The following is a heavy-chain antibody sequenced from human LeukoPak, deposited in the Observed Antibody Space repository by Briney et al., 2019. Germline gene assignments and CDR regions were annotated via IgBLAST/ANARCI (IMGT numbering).Heavy chain of an antibody. CDR3: VKAIVAAGYDY. CDR2: INSDGSAT. V-gene: IGHV3-74*01. D-gene: IGHD6-13*01. Sequence: GGSLRLSCAASGLTFSSYWMHWVRQAPGKGLVWVSRINSDGSATFYADSVKGRFTISRDNAKNTLYLQMNSLRAEGTAVYYCVKAIVAAGYDYWGQGTLVTVSS. CDR1: GLTFSSYW. J-gene: IGHJ4*02.